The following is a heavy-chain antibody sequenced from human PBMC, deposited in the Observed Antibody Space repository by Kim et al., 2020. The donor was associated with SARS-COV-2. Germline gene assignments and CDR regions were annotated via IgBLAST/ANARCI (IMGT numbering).Heavy chain of an antibody. CDR2: VSFNGNT. CDR1: GDSFSSGDYY. Sequence: SETLSLTCTVSGDSFSSGDYYWSWIRQSAGEGLEWIGYVSFNGNTFYNPSLKSRVTMSVDTSKNQFSLRLTSVTAADTAVYFCARERRRSLWFDYWGQGT. V-gene: IGHV4-30-4*01. J-gene: IGHJ4*02. CDR3: ARERRRSLWFDY.